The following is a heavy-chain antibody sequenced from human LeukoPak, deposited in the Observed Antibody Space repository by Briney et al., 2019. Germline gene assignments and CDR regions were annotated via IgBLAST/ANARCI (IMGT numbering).Heavy chain of an antibody. CDR1: GYTFTDYY. J-gene: IGHJ4*02. D-gene: IGHD2-2*01. V-gene: IGHV1-2*02. CDR2: INPNSGGT. Sequence: ASVKVSCKASGYTFTDYYMHWVRQAPGQGLEWMGWINPNSGGTNYAQKFQGRVTMTRDTSISTAYMELSRLRSDDTAVYYCARVSRYCSSTSCRILDYWGQGTLVTVSS. CDR3: ARVSRYCSSTSCRILDY.